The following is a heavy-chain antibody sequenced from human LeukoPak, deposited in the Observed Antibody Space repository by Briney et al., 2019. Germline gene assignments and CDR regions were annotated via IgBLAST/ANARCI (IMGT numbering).Heavy chain of an antibody. CDR1: GFTFSSYA. J-gene: IGHJ4*02. CDR3: AEGSSSWYPFDY. Sequence: GGSLRLTCAASGFTFSSYAMSWVRQAPGKGLEWVSGISGNGGSTYYADSVKGRFTVSRDNSKNTLYLQMNTLRAEDTAVYYCAEGSSSWYPFDYWGQGTLVTVSS. D-gene: IGHD6-13*01. V-gene: IGHV3-23*01. CDR2: ISGNGGST.